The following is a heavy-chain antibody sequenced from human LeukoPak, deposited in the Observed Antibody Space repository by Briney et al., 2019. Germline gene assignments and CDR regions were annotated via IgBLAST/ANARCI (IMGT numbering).Heavy chain of an antibody. CDR3: ARGIAAAGTWDYYYYMDV. CDR1: GYTFTSYG. CDR2: ISAYNGNT. J-gene: IGHJ6*03. Sequence: ASVTVSCKASGYTFTSYGISWVRQAPGQGLEWMGWISAYNGNTNYAQKLQGRVTMTTDTSTSTAYMGLRSLRSDDTAVYYCARGIAAAGTWDYYYYMDVWGKGTTVTVSS. V-gene: IGHV1-18*01. D-gene: IGHD6-13*01.